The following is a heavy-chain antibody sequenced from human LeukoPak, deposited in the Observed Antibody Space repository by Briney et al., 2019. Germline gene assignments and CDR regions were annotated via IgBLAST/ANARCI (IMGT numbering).Heavy chain of an antibody. CDR3: AKDLVSSGWYEDY. Sequence: GGSLRLSCAASGFTFSSYWMHWVRQAPGKGLEWVSAISGSGGSTYYADSVKGRFTISRDNSKNTLYLQMNSLRAEDTAVYYCAKDLVSSGWYEDYWGQGTLVTVSS. CDR2: ISGSGGST. CDR1: GFTFSSYW. D-gene: IGHD6-19*01. V-gene: IGHV3-23*01. J-gene: IGHJ4*02.